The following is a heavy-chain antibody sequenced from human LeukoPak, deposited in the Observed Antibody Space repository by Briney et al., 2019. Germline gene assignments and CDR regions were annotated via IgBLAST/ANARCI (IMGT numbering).Heavy chain of an antibody. CDR3: AKVGIVGASNDNY. J-gene: IGHJ4*02. CDR2: IRYDGSNK. D-gene: IGHD1-26*01. V-gene: IGHV3-30*02. Sequence: PGGSLRLSCAASGFTFSNYGMHWVRQAPGKGLEWVAFIRYDGSNKYYADSVKGRFTISRDNSKNTLYLQMNSLRAEDTAVYYCAKVGIVGASNDNYWGQGTLVTVSS. CDR1: GFTFSNYG.